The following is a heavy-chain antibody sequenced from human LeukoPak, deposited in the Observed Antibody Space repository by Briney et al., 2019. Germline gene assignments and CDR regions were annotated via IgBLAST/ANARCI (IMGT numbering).Heavy chain of an antibody. CDR1: GYTFTSYD. V-gene: IGHV1-8*01. CDR3: ARVGIAAAGMTIDY. CDR2: MNPNSGNT. D-gene: IGHD6-13*01. J-gene: IGHJ4*02. Sequence: GASVTVSCKASGYTFTSYDINWVRQATGQGLEWMGWMNPNSGNTGYAQKFQGRVTMTRNTSISTAYMELSSLRSEDTAVYYCARVGIAAAGMTIDYWGQGTLVTVSS.